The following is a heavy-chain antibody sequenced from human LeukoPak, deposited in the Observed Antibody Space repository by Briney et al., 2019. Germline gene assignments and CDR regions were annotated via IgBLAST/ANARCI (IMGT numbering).Heavy chain of an antibody. D-gene: IGHD1-26*01. CDR1: GGFVTGGGCY. Sequence: SETLSLTCSVSGGFVTGGGCYWSWIRQHRGKGLEWIGFASYSGGTYYNSSLMIRITISVDRSHNQFSLRMRDVPAADTAVYFWATAEWEYFYFASWGQGALVAVSS. CDR2: ASYSGGT. CDR3: ATAEWEYFYFAS. V-gene: IGHV4-31*03. J-gene: IGHJ4*02.